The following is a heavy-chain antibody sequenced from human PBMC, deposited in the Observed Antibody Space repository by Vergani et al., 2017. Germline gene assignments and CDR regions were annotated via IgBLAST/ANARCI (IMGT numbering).Heavy chain of an antibody. V-gene: IGHV4-39*01. CDR2: IYYSGST. CDR1: GGSISSSSYY. Sequence: QLQLQESGPGLVKPSETLSLTCTVSGGSISSSSYYWGWIRQPPGKGLEWIGSIYYSGSTYYNPSLKSRVTISVDTSKNQFSLKLSSVTAADTAVYYCARTYCCSTSSYQAPNWFDPWGQGTLVTVSS. D-gene: IGHD2-2*01. CDR3: ARTYCCSTSSYQAPNWFDP. J-gene: IGHJ5*02.